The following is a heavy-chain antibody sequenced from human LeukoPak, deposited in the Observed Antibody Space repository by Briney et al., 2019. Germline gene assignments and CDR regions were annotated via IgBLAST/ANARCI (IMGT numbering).Heavy chain of an antibody. CDR1: GFTFSSYD. J-gene: IGHJ4*02. Sequence: PGRSLRLTCAASGFTFSSYDMHWVRQAPGKGQEWVAVISYEGSNKYYGDSVKGRFTISRDNSKNTLYLQMNSLRAEDTAVYYCARDRQYSSSWLDYWGQGTLVTVSS. CDR2: ISYEGSNK. CDR3: ARDRQYSSSWLDY. V-gene: IGHV3-30*04. D-gene: IGHD6-13*01.